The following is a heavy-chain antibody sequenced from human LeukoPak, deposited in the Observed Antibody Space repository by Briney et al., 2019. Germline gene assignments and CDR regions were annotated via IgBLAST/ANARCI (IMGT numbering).Heavy chain of an antibody. Sequence: PGRSLRLSCAASGFTFSSYSMHWVRQAPGMGLEWVALISDDGSNEQFADSIKGRFTVSRDSSKNTVYLQMNSLRAEDTAVYYCARDHQVSYFDLWGRGTLVTVSS. CDR3: ARDHQVSYFDL. J-gene: IGHJ4*02. D-gene: IGHD6-6*01. CDR2: ISDDGSNE. V-gene: IGHV3-30*04. CDR1: GFTFSSYS.